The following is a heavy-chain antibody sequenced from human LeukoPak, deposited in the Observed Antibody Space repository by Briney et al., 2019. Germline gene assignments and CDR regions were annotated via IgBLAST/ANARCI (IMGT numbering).Heavy chain of an antibody. V-gene: IGHV1-8*01. J-gene: IGHJ4*02. CDR2: MNPNSGST. D-gene: IGHD5-18*01. Sequence: ASVKVSCKASGYTFTNYDINWVRQAPGQGLEWMGWMNPNSGSTGYAQQFQGRVTVTTDTSTSTVYMELSSLRSEDTAVYYCAREIGPIQLHLWGSAFDYWGQGTLVTVSS. CDR3: AREIGPIQLHLWGSAFDY. CDR1: GYTFTNYD.